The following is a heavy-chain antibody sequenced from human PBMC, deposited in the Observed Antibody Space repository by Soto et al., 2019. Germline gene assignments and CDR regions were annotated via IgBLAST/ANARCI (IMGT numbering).Heavy chain of an antibody. CDR3: AIPRYYYDSSGYFDY. Sequence: PSVKVSCKASGGTFSSYAISWVRQAPGQGLEWMGGIIPIFGTANYAQKFQGRVTITADESTSTAYMELSSLRSEDTAVYYCAIPRYYYDSSGYFDYWGQGTLVTVSS. J-gene: IGHJ4*02. CDR2: IIPIFGTA. D-gene: IGHD3-22*01. CDR1: GGTFSSYA. V-gene: IGHV1-69*13.